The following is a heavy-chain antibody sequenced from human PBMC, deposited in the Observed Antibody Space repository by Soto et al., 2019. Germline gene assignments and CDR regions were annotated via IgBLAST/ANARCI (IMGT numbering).Heavy chain of an antibody. D-gene: IGHD7-27*01. J-gene: IGHJ4*02. Sequence: SLRLSCAASGFTFSSYAMHWVRQAPGKGLEWVAVISYDGSNKYYADSVKGRFTISRDNSKNTLYLQMNSLRPEDAAVYYCARDPKTSGGQHWAFNYFDSWGQGTLGTVS. V-gene: IGHV3-30-3*01. CDR3: ARDPKTSGGQHWAFNYFDS. CDR1: GFTFSSYA. CDR2: ISYDGSNK.